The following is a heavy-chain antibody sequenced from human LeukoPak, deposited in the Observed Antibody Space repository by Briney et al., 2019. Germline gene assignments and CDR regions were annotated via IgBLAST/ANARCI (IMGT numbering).Heavy chain of an antibody. D-gene: IGHD1-26*01. J-gene: IGHJ4*02. CDR1: GFTVSSNY. CDR2: IYSGGST. Sequence: PGGSLRLSCAASGFTVSSNYMSWVRQAPGKGLEWVPVIYSGGSTYYADSVKGRFTISRDNSKNTLYLQMNSLRAEDTAVYYCARDGSVVGATWRYFDYWGQGTLVTVSS. V-gene: IGHV3-53*01. CDR3: ARDGSVVGATWRYFDY.